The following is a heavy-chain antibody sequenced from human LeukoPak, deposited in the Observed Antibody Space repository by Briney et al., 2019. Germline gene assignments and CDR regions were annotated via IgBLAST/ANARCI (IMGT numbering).Heavy chain of an antibody. CDR1: GFTFSSYW. CDR2: IKHDGSEK. J-gene: IGHJ4*02. Sequence: GGSLRLSCAASGFTFSSYWMSWVHQAPGKGLEWVASIKHDGSEKYYVDSVRGRFTISRDNTMNSLYLQMSSLRAEDTAVYYCATDRGWRTSGYYLYYFEYWGQGTLVTFSS. D-gene: IGHD3-3*01. V-gene: IGHV3-7*01. CDR3: ATDRGWRTSGYYLYYFEY.